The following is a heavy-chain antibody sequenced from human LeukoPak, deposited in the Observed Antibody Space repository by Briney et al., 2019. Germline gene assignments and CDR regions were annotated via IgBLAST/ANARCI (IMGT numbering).Heavy chain of an antibody. D-gene: IGHD7-27*01. Sequence: GGSLRLSCAGSGFIFSSAWMNWVRQVPGKGLEWVGLIKSNTNGGTTAYAAPVKGRFTISRDDSKNTLYLQMDSLKTEDTGVYYCTTEYWGSNYWGQGTLVTVSS. J-gene: IGHJ4*02. CDR1: GFIFSSAW. CDR2: IKSNTNGGTT. V-gene: IGHV3-15*07. CDR3: TTEYWGSNY.